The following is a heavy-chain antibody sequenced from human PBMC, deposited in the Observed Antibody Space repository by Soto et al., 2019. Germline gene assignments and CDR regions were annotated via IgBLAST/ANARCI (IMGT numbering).Heavy chain of an antibody. CDR1: GFTFSSYG. V-gene: IGHV3-30*18. D-gene: IGHD2-2*02. J-gene: IGHJ5*02. CDR3: AKDLGCSSTGCYTGSSLNWFDP. Sequence: GGSLRLSCAASGFTFSSYGMHWVRQAPGKGLEWVAVISYDGSNKYYADSVKGRFTISRDNSKNTLYLQMNSLRAEDTAVYYCAKDLGCSSTGCYTGSSLNWFDPWGQGTLVTVSS. CDR2: ISYDGSNK.